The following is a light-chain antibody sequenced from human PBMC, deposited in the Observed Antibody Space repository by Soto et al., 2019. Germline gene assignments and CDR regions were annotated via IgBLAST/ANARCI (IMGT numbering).Light chain of an antibody. CDR1: QSVSRN. CDR3: QQYNSWSSIT. CDR2: GAS. J-gene: IGKJ4*01. V-gene: IGKV3-15*01. Sequence: EIVLTQSPGTLSLSPGERATLSCRASQSVSRNLAWYQQEPGQAPRLLIYGASTRATGISPRFSGSGSGTEFTLSISSLQSEDAAVYYCQQYNSWSSITFGGGTKVDIK.